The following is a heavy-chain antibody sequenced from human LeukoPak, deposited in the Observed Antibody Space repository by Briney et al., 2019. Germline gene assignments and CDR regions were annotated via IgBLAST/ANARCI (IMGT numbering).Heavy chain of an antibody. CDR2: ISGSSSII. CDR1: GFTFSFYS. J-gene: IGHJ4*02. CDR3: ARAEGGAFDY. Sequence: SGGSLRLSCAASGFTFSFYSMNWVRQAPGKGLEWVSYISGSSSIIYYADSVKARFTISRDNAKNTVYLQMNSLRAEDTAVYYCARAEGGAFDYRGQGNLVTVSS. D-gene: IGHD2-21*01. V-gene: IGHV3-48*04.